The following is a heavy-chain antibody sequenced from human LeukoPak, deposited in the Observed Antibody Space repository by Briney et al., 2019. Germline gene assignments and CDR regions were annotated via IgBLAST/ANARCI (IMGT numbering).Heavy chain of an antibody. D-gene: IGHD3-10*01. V-gene: IGHV4-34*01. CDR3: ARVKVRNYYGSGSYRTLDY. Sequence: ETLSLTCAVYGGSFSGYYWSWIRQPPGKGLEWIGEINHSGSTNYNPSLKSRVTISVDTSKNQFSLKLTSATAADTAVYFCARVKVRNYYGSGSYRTLDYWGQGTLVTVSS. CDR2: INHSGST. CDR1: GGSFSGYY. J-gene: IGHJ4*02.